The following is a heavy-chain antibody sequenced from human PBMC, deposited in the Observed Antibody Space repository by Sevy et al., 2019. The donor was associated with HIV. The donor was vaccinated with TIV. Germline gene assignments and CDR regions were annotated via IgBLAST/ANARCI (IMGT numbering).Heavy chain of an antibody. CDR3: AGGDVVVGFDY. CDR1: GGSISDHY. J-gene: IGHJ4*02. V-gene: IGHV4-4*07. Sequence: SETLSLTCTVSGGSISDHYLSWLRQPAGKGLEWICGIYISGNTNYNPSLKSRVTMSIDTSKNQFSLKLSSVTAADTAVYYCAGGDVVVGFDYWGQGTLVTVSS. D-gene: IGHD2-2*01. CDR2: IYISGNT.